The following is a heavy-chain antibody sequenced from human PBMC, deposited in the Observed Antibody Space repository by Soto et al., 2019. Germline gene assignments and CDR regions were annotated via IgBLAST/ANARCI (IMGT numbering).Heavy chain of an antibody. J-gene: IGHJ4*02. D-gene: IGHD6-19*01. V-gene: IGHV3-23*01. CDR1: GFTFSSHA. CDR2: ISAGGTP. CDR3: VRDALSGEYAYGWGNFAC. Sequence: EVQVLESGGGLVQPGGSLRLSCAASGFTFSSHAMSWVRQDPGEGLEWVSGISAGGTPVYADSVKGRFTISRDNSRNTLYLQMNSLRVEGTAVYLCVRDALSGEYAYGWGNFACWGQGALVTVSS.